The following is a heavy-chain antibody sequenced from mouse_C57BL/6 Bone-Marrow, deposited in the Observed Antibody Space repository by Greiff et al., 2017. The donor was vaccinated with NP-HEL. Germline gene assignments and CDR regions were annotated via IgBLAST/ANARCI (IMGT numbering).Heavy chain of an antibody. CDR1: GYTFTNYW. Sequence: VQLQQSGAELVRPGTSVKMSCKASGYTFTNYWIGWAKQRPGHGLEWIGDIYPGGGYTNYNEKFKGKATLPADKSSSTAYMQFSSRRSEDSAIYYCARWGTTVVASFDYWGQGTTLTVSS. V-gene: IGHV1-63*01. D-gene: IGHD1-1*01. J-gene: IGHJ2*01. CDR2: IYPGGGYT. CDR3: ARWGTTVVASFDY.